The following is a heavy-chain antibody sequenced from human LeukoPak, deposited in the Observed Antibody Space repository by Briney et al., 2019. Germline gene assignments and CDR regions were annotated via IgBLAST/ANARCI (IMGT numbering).Heavy chain of an antibody. D-gene: IGHD3-10*01. V-gene: IGHV3-7*01. Sequence: GGSLRLSCAASGFTVSSNYMSWVRQAPGKGLEWVANIKQDGSEKYYVDSVKGRFTISRDNAKNSLYLQMNSLRAEDTAVYYCARRDGSGSVDYWGQGTLVTVSS. CDR3: ARRDGSGSVDY. CDR1: GFTVSSNY. CDR2: IKQDGSEK. J-gene: IGHJ4*02.